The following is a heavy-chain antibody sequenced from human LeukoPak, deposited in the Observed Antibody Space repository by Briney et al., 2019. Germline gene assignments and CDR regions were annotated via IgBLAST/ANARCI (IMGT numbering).Heavy chain of an antibody. Sequence: PGESLRLSCAASGFTFRSFAMSWVRQAPGKGLEWVSSISDSGDSTYYADSVKGRFTISRDNSKNTLFLQMNSLRGEDRAVYYCATYRRGQYDSSGYYYFDYWGQGTLVTVSS. V-gene: IGHV3-23*01. CDR3: ATYRRGQYDSSGYYYFDY. J-gene: IGHJ4*02. D-gene: IGHD3-22*01. CDR1: GFTFRSFA. CDR2: ISDSGDST.